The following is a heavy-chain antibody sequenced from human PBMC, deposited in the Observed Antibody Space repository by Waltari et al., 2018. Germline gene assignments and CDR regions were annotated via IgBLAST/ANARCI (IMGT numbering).Heavy chain of an antibody. Sequence: QVQLVESGGGVVQPGRSLRLSCAASGFTFSSFGVHWVRQAPGKGLEWVAVIWYDGSNKYYADSVEGRFTISRDNAKNSLYLQMNSLRAEDTAVYYCARDVGNVGGNYWGQGTLVTVSS. V-gene: IGHV3-33*01. CDR2: IWYDGSNK. CDR1: GFTFSSFG. D-gene: IGHD3-10*01. J-gene: IGHJ4*02. CDR3: ARDVGNVGGNY.